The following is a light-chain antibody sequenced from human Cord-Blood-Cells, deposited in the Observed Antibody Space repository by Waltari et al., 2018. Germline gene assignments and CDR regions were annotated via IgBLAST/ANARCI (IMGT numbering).Light chain of an antibody. CDR1: QSISSW. J-gene: IGKJ1*01. CDR2: KAS. Sequence: DIQMTQSPSTLSASVGDRVTITCRASQSISSWLAWYQQKPGKAPKRLIYKASSLESGVPSRFSGSGAGTEFTLTSSSLQPDDFATYYCQQYNSYATFGQGTKVEIK. CDR3: QQYNSYAT. V-gene: IGKV1-5*03.